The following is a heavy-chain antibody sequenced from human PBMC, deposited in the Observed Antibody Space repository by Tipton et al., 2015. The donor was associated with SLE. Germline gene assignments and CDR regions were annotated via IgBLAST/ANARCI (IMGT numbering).Heavy chain of an antibody. CDR1: GFSFSSYG. J-gene: IGHJ4*02. Sequence: SGFSFSSYGMHWVRQAPGKGLQWVAYIRYDGSKKYYTDSVKGRFTISRDNAKNTLYLEMSSLRAEDTAVYYCAKGAGDRGYLDYWGQGTLVTVSS. V-gene: IGHV3-30*02. CDR2: IRYDGSKK. D-gene: IGHD7-27*01. CDR3: AKGAGDRGYLDY.